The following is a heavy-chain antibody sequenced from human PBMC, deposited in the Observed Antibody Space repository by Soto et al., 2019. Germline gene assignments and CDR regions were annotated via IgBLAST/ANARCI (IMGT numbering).Heavy chain of an antibody. J-gene: IGHJ4*02. CDR3: AKDLLGNFDS. CDR1: GFMFSIYG. Sequence: EVQLLDSGGGLVQPGGSLRLSCAASGFMFSIYGMSWVRQAPAKGLEWVSALSANGVKTYYAASVRGRFTISRDNSIDTLYLQMNSLTADDTAVYFCAKDLLGNFDSWGQGTLVTVSS. D-gene: IGHD1-26*01. V-gene: IGHV3-23*01. CDR2: LSANGVKT.